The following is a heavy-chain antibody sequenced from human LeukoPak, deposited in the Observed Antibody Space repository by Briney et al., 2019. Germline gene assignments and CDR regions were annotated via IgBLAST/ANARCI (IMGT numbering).Heavy chain of an antibody. D-gene: IGHD2-15*01. V-gene: IGHV4-59*01. CDR3: ARSSCSGGSCYWY. CDR2: IYYTGST. J-gene: IGHJ4*02. Sequence: PSETLSLTCTVSGGSISSNYWSWIRQPPGKGLEWXGFIYYTGSTNYNPSLKSRVTISVDTSKTQFSLKLSSVTAADTAVYYCARSSCSGGSCYWYWGQGTLVTVSS. CDR1: GGSISSNY.